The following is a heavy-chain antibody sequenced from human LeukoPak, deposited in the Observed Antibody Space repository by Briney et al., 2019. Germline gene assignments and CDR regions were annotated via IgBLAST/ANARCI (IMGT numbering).Heavy chain of an antibody. CDR2: ISTCGSPI. CDR1: GFTFSSYE. CDR3: ARDRGWDIVVVPAEGTGYDY. D-gene: IGHD2-2*01. Sequence: GGSVRLSCAASGFTFSSYEMNWVRQAPGKGLEWVSYISTCGSPIYYADSVKGRFTISRDNAKNSLYLQMNSLRAEDTAVYYCARDRGWDIVVVPAEGTGYDYWGQGTLVTVSS. V-gene: IGHV3-48*03. J-gene: IGHJ4*02.